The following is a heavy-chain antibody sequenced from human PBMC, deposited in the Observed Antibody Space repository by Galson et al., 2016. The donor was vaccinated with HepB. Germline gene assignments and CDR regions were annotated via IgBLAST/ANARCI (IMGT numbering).Heavy chain of an antibody. V-gene: IGHV4-59*08. D-gene: IGHD4-23*01. J-gene: IGHJ3*02. CDR2: IFHTGRP. CDR3: ARQTSVLTGSAFDI. CDR1: GGSSSSFY. Sequence: ETLSLTCTVSGGSSSSFYWSWIRQPPGKRLEWIGHIFHTGRPTYTRSLKSRVTISVDTSKNQVSLKLSSVTAADTALYYCARQTSVLTGSAFDIWGQGTMVTISS.